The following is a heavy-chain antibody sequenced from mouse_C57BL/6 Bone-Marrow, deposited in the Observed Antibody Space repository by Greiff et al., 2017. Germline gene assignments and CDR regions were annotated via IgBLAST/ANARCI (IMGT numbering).Heavy chain of an antibody. D-gene: IGHD1-1*01. J-gene: IGHJ3*01. Sequence: QVQLQQPGTELVKPGASVKLSCKASGYTFTSYWMHWVKQRPGQGLEWIGNINPSNGGTNYNEKFKSKATLTVDKSSSTAYMQLSSLTSEDSAVYYCASSLFITTVVAPFAYWGQGTLVTVSA. V-gene: IGHV1-53*01. CDR2: INPSNGGT. CDR3: ASSLFITTVVAPFAY. CDR1: GYTFTSYW.